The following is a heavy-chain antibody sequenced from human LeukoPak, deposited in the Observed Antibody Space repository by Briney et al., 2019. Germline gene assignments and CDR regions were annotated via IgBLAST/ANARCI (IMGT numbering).Heavy chain of an antibody. CDR3: AGLVGRYSSGLYYYYFDY. CDR2: MYLSGTT. J-gene: IGHJ4*02. V-gene: IGHV4-4*02. D-gene: IGHD3-22*01. Sequence: SETLSLTCTVSGDSINSLDLWSWVRQPPGKGLEWIGEMYLSGTTHSNPSVKSRVTISIDKSKNQFFLNLSSVTAADTAAYYCAGLVGRYSSGLYYYYFDYWGQGTLVTVSS. CDR1: GDSINSLDL.